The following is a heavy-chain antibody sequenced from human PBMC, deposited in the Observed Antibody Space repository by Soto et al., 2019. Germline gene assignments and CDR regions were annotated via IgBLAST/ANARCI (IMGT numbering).Heavy chain of an antibody. Sequence: QVQLVQSGAEVKKPGSSVKVPCKASGGTFSSYAISWVRQAPGQGLEWMGGIIPIFGTANYAQKFQGRVTITADESTSTAYMELSSLRSEDTAVYYCARDGVYCGGDCYSGVDYWGQGTLVTVSS. CDR3: ARDGVYCGGDCYSGVDY. D-gene: IGHD2-21*02. J-gene: IGHJ4*02. V-gene: IGHV1-69*01. CDR2: IIPIFGTA. CDR1: GGTFSSYA.